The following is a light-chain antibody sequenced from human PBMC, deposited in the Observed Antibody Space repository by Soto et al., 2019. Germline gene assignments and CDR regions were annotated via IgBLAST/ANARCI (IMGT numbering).Light chain of an antibody. Sequence: QSVLTQPPSASGTPGQRVTISCSGSNSNIGRNTVNWYQQFPVAAPNLLIHSDNERPSGVPDRFSGSRSGTSASLAISGLQSEDEAKYYCAAWDESPNVPVFGGGTKLTVL. CDR1: NSNIGRNT. CDR3: AAWDESPNVPV. V-gene: IGLV1-44*01. CDR2: SDN. J-gene: IGLJ3*02.